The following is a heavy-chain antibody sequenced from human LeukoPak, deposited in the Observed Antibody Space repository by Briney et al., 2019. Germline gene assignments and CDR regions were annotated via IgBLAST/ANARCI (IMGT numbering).Heavy chain of an antibody. CDR2: ISYDGSNK. V-gene: IGHV3-30*18. Sequence: PGGSLRLSCAASGYSFSSYGMHWARQAPGKGLEWVAVISYDGSNKYYADSVQGRFTISRDNSKNTLYLQMNSLRAEDTAVYYCAKGEYDILTGYSNWGQGTLVTVSS. CDR1: GYSFSSYG. CDR3: AKGEYDILTGYSN. D-gene: IGHD3-9*01. J-gene: IGHJ4*02.